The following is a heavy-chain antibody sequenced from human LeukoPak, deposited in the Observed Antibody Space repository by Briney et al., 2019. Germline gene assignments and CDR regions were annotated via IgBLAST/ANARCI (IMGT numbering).Heavy chain of an antibody. Sequence: ASVWVSCKVSGYTLTELSMHWVRQAPGKGLEWMGGFDPEDGETIYAQKFQGRVTMTEDTSTDTAYMELSSLRSEDTAVYYCATRILAVAGLDYWGQRTVVTVSS. CDR3: ATRILAVAGLDY. D-gene: IGHD6-19*01. V-gene: IGHV1-24*01. CDR1: GYTLTELS. CDR2: FDPEDGET. J-gene: IGHJ4*02.